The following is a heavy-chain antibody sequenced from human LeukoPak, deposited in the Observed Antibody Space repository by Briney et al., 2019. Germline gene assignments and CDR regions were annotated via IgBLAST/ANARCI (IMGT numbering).Heavy chain of an antibody. D-gene: IGHD1-26*01. Sequence: ASVKVSCKASGGTFSSYAISWVRQAPGQGLEWMGRIIPILGIANYAQKFQGRVTITADKSTGTAYMELSSLRSEDTAVYYCARVGGSHDAFDIWGQGTMVTVSS. CDR2: IIPILGIA. CDR1: GGTFSSYA. J-gene: IGHJ3*02. CDR3: ARVGGSHDAFDI. V-gene: IGHV1-69*04.